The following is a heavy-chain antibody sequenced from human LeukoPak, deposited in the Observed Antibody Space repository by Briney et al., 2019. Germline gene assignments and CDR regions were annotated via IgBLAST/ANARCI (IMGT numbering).Heavy chain of an antibody. CDR3: ARADRLHGGPYLIGP. CDR1: GYSFTDYY. CDR2: INPNSGGT. J-gene: IGHJ5*02. Sequence: ASVKVSCKTSGYSFTDYYMHWVRQAPGQGLEWMGWINPNSGGTSSAQKFQGRVTMTRDTSITTVYMEVRWLTSDDTAVYYCARADRLHGGPYLIGPWGQGTLVTVSS. D-gene: IGHD2-21*01. V-gene: IGHV1-2*02.